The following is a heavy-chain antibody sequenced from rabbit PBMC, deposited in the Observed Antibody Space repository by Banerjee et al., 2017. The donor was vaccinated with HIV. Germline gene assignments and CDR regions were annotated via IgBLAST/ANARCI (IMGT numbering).Heavy chain of an antibody. J-gene: IGHJ4*01. D-gene: IGHD2-1*01. CDR2: IYTGSSGGT. Sequence: QSLEESGGDLVKPGASLTLTCTASGFSFSSSYYMCWVRQAPGKGLEWIGCIYTGSSGGTYYASWAKGRFTISKTSSTTVTLQMTSLTAADTATYFCARSYGDYFNLWGPGTLVTVS. CDR3: ARSYGDYFNL. CDR1: GFSFSSSYY. V-gene: IGHV1S40*01.